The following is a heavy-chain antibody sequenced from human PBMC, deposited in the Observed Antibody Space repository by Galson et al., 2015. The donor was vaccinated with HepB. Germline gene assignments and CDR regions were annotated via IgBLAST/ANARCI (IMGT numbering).Heavy chain of an antibody. CDR1: GYSFTSYW. D-gene: IGHD2-2*01. Sequence: QSGAEVTKPGESLRISCKGSGYSFTSYWIGWVRQMPGKGLGWMGIIYPGDSDTRYSPSFQGQVTISADKTITTAYLQWSSLKASDTAIYYCARQWIGDVIAVPPAIDYWGQGTLVTVSS. J-gene: IGHJ4*02. CDR3: ARQWIGDVIAVPPAIDY. V-gene: IGHV5-51*01. CDR2: IYPGDSDT.